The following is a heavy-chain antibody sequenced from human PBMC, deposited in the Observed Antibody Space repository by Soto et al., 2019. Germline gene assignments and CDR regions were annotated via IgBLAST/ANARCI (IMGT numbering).Heavy chain of an antibody. CDR1: GYSFRGHW. J-gene: IGHJ5*02. Sequence: GESLNLSFKASGYSFRGHWFAWVRQRAGKGLEWMGLMFPGDSDTRYSPSFQGHVTISADTSFNTAYLQWNSLRASDTATYYCARVNMITFDGVTPRAYFFDPWGQGTLVTVPS. V-gene: IGHV5-51*01. D-gene: IGHD3-16*01. CDR3: ARVNMITFDGVTPRAYFFDP. CDR2: MFPGDSDT.